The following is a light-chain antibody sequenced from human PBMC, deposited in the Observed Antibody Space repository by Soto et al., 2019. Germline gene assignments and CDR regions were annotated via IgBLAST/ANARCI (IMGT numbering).Light chain of an antibody. CDR1: QSFRGL. CDR3: QQRNNWPPIT. Sequence: EFVLTHSPVTMSLSPGERASLSCRASQSFRGLLAWYQQKPGQAPRLLIYDASNRATGIPARFSGSGSGTDFTLTISSLEPEDFAVYYCQQRNNWPPITFGQGTRLEIK. V-gene: IGKV3-11*01. CDR2: DAS. J-gene: IGKJ5*01.